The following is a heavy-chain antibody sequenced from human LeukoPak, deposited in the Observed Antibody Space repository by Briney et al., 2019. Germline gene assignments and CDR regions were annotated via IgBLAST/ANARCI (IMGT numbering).Heavy chain of an antibody. J-gene: IGHJ4*02. CDR1: GGTFSSYA. D-gene: IGHD3-22*01. CDR3: ARELGFNYYDSSGYFDY. CDR2: IIPIFGTA. V-gene: IGHV1-69*13. Sequence: SVKVSCKASGGTFSSYAISWVRQAPGQGLEWMGGIIPIFGTANHAQKFQGRVTITADESTSTAYMELSSLRSEDTAVYYCARELGFNYYDSSGYFDYWGQGTLVTVSS.